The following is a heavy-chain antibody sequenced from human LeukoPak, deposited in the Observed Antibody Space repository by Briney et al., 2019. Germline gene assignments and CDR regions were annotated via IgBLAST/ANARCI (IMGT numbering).Heavy chain of an antibody. CDR2: IRYDGRNK. V-gene: IGHV3-30*02. J-gene: IGHJ4*02. CDR3: AKKRIVSTSVAPHYFDY. D-gene: IGHD5/OR15-5a*01. CDR1: AFTFSTYD. Sequence: GGSLRLSCAASAFTFSTYDMHWVRQAPGKGLEWVAFIRYDGRNKFYADSVKGRFTISRDNSKNTLYLQMNSLRAEDTAVYYCAKKRIVSTSVAPHYFDYWGQGTLGTVSS.